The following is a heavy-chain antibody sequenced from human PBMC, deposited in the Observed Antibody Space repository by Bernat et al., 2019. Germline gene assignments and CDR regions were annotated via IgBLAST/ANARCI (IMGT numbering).Heavy chain of an antibody. CDR1: GFTFSSYS. Sequence: EVQLLESGGGLVKPGGSLRLSCAASGFTFSSYSMNWVRQAPGKGLEWVSSISSSSSYIYYADSVKGRFTISRDNAKNSLYLQMNSLRAEDTAVYYCARVIYDYISAFDIWGQGTMVTVSS. CDR2: ISSSSSYI. D-gene: IGHD3-16*01. J-gene: IGHJ3*02. V-gene: IGHV3-21*01. CDR3: ARVIYDYISAFDI.